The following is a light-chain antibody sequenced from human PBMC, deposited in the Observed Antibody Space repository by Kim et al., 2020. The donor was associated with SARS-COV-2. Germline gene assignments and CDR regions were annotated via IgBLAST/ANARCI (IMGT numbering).Light chain of an antibody. Sequence: PPGESATPSCRTSHSPNSNLAWYQQKPGQAPRLLIHRASDRATGVPARFSGSASGTEFTLTISSLQSEDFGVYYCQQYSSWPRTFGQGTKVDIK. J-gene: IGKJ1*01. V-gene: IGKV3-15*01. CDR1: HSPNSN. CDR2: RAS. CDR3: QQYSSWPRT.